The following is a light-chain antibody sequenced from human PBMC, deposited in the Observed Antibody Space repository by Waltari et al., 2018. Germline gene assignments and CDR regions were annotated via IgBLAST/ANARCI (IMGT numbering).Light chain of an antibody. V-gene: IGKV4-1*01. CDR1: QSVLFSSDNKNY. CDR2: WAS. J-gene: IGKJ2*01. CDR3: QKYYIAQYT. Sequence: DIVMTQSPDSLTVSLGERATINCKSRQSVLFSSDNKNYLAWYQQKPGQPPKLLIYWASTGEAGVPDRFSGSGSGTDFTLTISSLQAEDVAVYFCQKYYIAQYTFGQGTKLEIK.